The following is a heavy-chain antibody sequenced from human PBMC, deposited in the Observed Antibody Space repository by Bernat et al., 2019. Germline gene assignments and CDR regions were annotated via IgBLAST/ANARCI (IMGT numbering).Heavy chain of an antibody. CDR2: ISGSGGST. V-gene: IGHV3-23*01. CDR1: GFTFSSYA. CDR3: AKDQSHYYYYGMDV. J-gene: IGHJ6*02. Sequence: EVQLLESGGGLVQPGGSLRLSCAASGFTFSSYAMSWVRQAPGKGLEWVSAISGSGGSTSYADSVKCRFTISRDNSTNTLYLQMNSLRAEDTAVYYCAKDQSHYYYYGMDVWGQGTTVTVSS.